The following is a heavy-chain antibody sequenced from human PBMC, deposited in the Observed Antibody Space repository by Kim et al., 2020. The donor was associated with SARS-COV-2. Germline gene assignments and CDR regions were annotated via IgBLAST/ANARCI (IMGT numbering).Heavy chain of an antibody. Sequence: NYAQTLQGRVTMTTDTSTSTAYMELRSLRSDDTAVYYCARYFDSSSWDFDYWGQGTLVTVSS. D-gene: IGHD6-13*01. J-gene: IGHJ4*02. V-gene: IGHV1-18*01. CDR3: ARYFDSSSWDFDY.